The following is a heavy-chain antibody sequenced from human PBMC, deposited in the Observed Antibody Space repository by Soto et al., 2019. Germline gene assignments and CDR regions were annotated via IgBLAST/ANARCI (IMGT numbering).Heavy chain of an antibody. D-gene: IGHD6-13*01. CDR1: GFTFSSYS. Sequence: GGSLRLSCAASGFTFSSYSMNWVRQAPGKGLEWVSSISSSSSYIYYADSVKGRFTISRDNAKNSLYLQMNSLRAEDTAVYYCARRRLGIAAAGTDYYYYGMDVWGQGTTVTVSS. V-gene: IGHV3-21*01. CDR3: ARRRLGIAAAGTDYYYYGMDV. CDR2: ISSSSSYI. J-gene: IGHJ6*02.